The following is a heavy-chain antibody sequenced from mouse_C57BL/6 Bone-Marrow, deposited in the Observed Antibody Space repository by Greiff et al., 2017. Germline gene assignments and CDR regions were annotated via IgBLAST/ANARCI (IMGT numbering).Heavy chain of an antibody. J-gene: IGHJ4*01. V-gene: IGHV1-26*01. CDR2: INPNNGGT. D-gene: IGHD4-1*01. Sequence: EVQLQQSGPELVKPGASVKISCKASGYTFTDYYMNWVKQSHGKSLEWIGDINPNNGGTSYNQKFKGKATLTVDKSSSTAYMELRSPTSEDSAVYYCASTGTSYAMDYWGQGTSVTVSS. CDR3: ASTGTSYAMDY. CDR1: GYTFTDYY.